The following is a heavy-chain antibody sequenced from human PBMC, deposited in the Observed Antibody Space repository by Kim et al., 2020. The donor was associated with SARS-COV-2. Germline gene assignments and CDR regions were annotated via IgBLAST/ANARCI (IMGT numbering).Heavy chain of an antibody. V-gene: IGHV3-30*01. CDR3: ARDGEYYYGSGSYFDY. Sequence: SVKSRFTISIDNSKNTLYLQMNSLRAEDTAVYYCARDGEYYYGSGSYFDYWGQGTLVTVSS. D-gene: IGHD3-10*01. J-gene: IGHJ4*02.